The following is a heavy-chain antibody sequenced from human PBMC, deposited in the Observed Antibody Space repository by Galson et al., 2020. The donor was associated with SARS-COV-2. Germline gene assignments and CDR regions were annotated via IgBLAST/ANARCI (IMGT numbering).Heavy chain of an antibody. Sequence: SETLSLTCAVFGGSISSDGYSWNRIRQPPGQGLEWIGYISYRENYVYGPSLNSRVFMSLDTSKNSFSLRLTSVTAADTAVYYCARGDYYDSRGLDQWGQGTLVTVSS. CDR1: GGSISSDGYS. CDR2: ISYRENY. V-gene: IGHV4-30-4*07. J-gene: IGHJ4*02. D-gene: IGHD3-22*01. CDR3: ARGDYYDSRGLDQ.